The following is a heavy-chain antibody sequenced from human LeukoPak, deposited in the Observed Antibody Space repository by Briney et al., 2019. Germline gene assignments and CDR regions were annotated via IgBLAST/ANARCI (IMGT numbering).Heavy chain of an antibody. J-gene: IGHJ5*02. D-gene: IGHD3-10*01. CDR1: GFTFSSYG. CDR3: ARDHNYYGSGSYYTPNYWFDP. V-gene: IGHV3-33*01. Sequence: GGSLRLSCAASGFTFSSYGMHWVRQAPGKGLEWVAVIWYDGSNKYYADSVKGRFTISRDNSKNTLYLQMNSLRAEDTAVHYCARDHNYYGSGSYYTPNYWFDPWGQGTLVTVSS. CDR2: IWYDGSNK.